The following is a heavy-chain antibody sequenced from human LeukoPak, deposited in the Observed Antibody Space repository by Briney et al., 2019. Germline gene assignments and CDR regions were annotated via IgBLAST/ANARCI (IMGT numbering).Heavy chain of an antibody. V-gene: IGHV4-59*08. D-gene: IGHD3-3*01. J-gene: IGHJ5*02. CDR3: AKFFWSGYLSWFDP. CDR2: IYYSGST. CDR1: GGSISSYY. Sequence: SETLSLTCTVSGGSISSYYWSWIRQPPGKGLEWIGCIYYSGSTNYNPSLKSRVTISVDTSKNQFSLKLSSVTAADTAVYYCAKFFWSGYLSWFDPWGQGTLVTVSS.